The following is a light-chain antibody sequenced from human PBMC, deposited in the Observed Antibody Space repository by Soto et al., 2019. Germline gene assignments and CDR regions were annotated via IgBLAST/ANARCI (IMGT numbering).Light chain of an antibody. CDR2: WAS. Sequence: DIVMTQSPDSLAVYLGERATIDFKYSQSVLYSSNNHNYLAWYQQKPGQPPKLIIYWASTRESGVPDRFSGSGSGTDFTLTISSLQAEDVAVYYCQQYYSTPFTFGQGTKLEIK. CDR3: QQYYSTPFT. CDR1: QSVLYSSNNHNY. V-gene: IGKV4-1*01. J-gene: IGKJ2*01.